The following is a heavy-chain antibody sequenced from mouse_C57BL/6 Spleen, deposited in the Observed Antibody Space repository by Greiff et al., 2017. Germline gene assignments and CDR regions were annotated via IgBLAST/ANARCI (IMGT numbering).Heavy chain of an antibody. CDR1: GYSFTGYY. V-gene: IGHV1-42*01. CDR2: INPSTGGT. J-gene: IGHJ2*01. Sequence: EVKLMESGPELVKPGASVKISCKASGYSFTGYYMNWVKQSPEKSLEWIGEINPSTGGTTYNQKFKAKATLTVDKSSSTAYMQLKSLTSEDSAVYYCARGPFDYWGQGTTLTVSS. CDR3: ARGPFDY.